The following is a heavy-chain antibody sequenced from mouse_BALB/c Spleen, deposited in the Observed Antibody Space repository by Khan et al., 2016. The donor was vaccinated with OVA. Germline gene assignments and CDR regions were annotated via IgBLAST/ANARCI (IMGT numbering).Heavy chain of an antibody. CDR1: GDSITSGY. CDR2: MIYSGHT. Sequence: EVQLQESGPSLVKPSQTLSLTCSVTGDSITSGYWNWIRKFPGNELEYMVYMIYSGHTYYNPSLKSRISITRHPSKNQYYLQLNSVTTEDTATYYCARSTYRYAFVYWGQGTLVSVSA. J-gene: IGHJ3*01. D-gene: IGHD2-14*01. CDR3: ARSTYRYAFVY. V-gene: IGHV3-8*02.